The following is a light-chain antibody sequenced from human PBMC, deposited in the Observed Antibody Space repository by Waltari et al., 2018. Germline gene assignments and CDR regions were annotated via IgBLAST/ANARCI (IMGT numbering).Light chain of an antibody. Sequence: QSALTQPRSVSGSPGHSVTISCTGTSRDVGCYDYDSWYQQHPGKAPKLVIYDVNKRPSGVPDRFSGSKSGNTASLTISGLQAEDEADYNCCSYAGRATWAFGGGTKLTVL. CDR3: CSYAGRATWA. CDR1: SRDVGCYDY. J-gene: IGLJ3*02. CDR2: DVN. V-gene: IGLV2-11*01.